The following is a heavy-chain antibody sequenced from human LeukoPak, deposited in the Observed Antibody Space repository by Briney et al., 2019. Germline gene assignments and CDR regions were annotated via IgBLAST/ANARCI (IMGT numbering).Heavy chain of an antibody. CDR3: AGRWGWDYYGSGSYKWFDP. CDR2: IYYSRST. J-gene: IGHJ5*02. V-gene: IGHV4-59*01. Sequence: SETLSLTCTVSGGSISSYYWSWIRQPPGKGLEWIGYIYYSRSTNYNPSLKSRVTISVDTYKNQFSLKLSSVTAADTAVYYCAGRWGWDYYGSGSYKWFDPWGQGTLVTVSS. D-gene: IGHD3-10*01. CDR1: GGSISSYY.